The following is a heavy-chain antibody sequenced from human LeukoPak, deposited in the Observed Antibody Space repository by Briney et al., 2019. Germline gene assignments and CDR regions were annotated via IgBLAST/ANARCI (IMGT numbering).Heavy chain of an antibody. V-gene: IGHV4-59*08. Sequence: SETLSLTCTVSGGSISSYYWSWIRQPPGKGLEGIGYIYYSGSTNYNPSLKSRVTISVDTSKNQFSLKLSSVTAADTAVYYCARLGCSGGSCYSGVATLDYWGQGTLVTVSS. D-gene: IGHD2-15*01. CDR3: ARLGCSGGSCYSGVATLDY. CDR1: GGSISSYY. J-gene: IGHJ4*02. CDR2: IYYSGST.